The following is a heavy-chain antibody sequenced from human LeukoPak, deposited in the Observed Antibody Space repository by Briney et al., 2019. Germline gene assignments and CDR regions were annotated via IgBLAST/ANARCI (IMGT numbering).Heavy chain of an antibody. CDR3: TTGLHDYGDYEPFDY. V-gene: IGHV3-15*01. CDR2: IKSKADGGTT. Sequence: KSGGSLRLSCAASGFTFSNAWMSWVRQAPGKGLEWVGRIKSKADGGTTDYAAPVKGRFTVSRDDSKNTLYLQMNSLKTEDTAVYYCTTGLHDYGDYEPFDYWGQGTLVTVSS. D-gene: IGHD4-17*01. J-gene: IGHJ4*02. CDR1: GFTFSNAW.